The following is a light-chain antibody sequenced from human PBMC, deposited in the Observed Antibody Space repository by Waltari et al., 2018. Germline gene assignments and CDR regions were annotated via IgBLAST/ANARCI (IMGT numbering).Light chain of an antibody. CDR2: GTS. CDR3: QQYGTSPWT. CDR1: QSVGSNY. J-gene: IGKJ1*01. Sequence: EIVLTQSPGTLSLSPGARATLPCRARQSVGSNYLAWFQQKPGQAPRLLIYGTSSRSTGIPDRFSGGGSGTDFTLTISRLEPEDFAVYYCQQYGTSPWTFGQGTNVEIK. V-gene: IGKV3-20*01.